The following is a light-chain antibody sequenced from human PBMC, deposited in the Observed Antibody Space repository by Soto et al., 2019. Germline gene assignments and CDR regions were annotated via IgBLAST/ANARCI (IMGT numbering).Light chain of an antibody. CDR1: QTVSSVH. CDR2: GAS. Sequence: EIVLTQSPGTLSLSPGERASLSCRASQTVSSVHLVWDQHKPGQAPRLLIYGASSRATGVPDRFSGSGSGTDFTLTISSLEPEDFAVYYCQQRSNWPITFGQGTRLEI. CDR3: QQRSNWPIT. J-gene: IGKJ5*01. V-gene: IGKV3D-20*02.